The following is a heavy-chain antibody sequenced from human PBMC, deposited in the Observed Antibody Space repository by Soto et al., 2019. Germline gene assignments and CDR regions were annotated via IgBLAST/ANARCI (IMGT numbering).Heavy chain of an antibody. J-gene: IGHJ5*02. D-gene: IGHD3-3*01. CDR2: IRSKAYGGTT. Sequence: GGSLRLSCTASGFTFGDYAMSWFRQAPGKGLEWVGFIRSKAYGGTTEYAASVKGRFTISRDDSKSIAYLQMNSLKTEDTAVYYCTREYDFWSGYYTVRFDPWGQGTLVTVS. CDR3: TREYDFWSGYYTVRFDP. CDR1: GFTFGDYA. V-gene: IGHV3-49*03.